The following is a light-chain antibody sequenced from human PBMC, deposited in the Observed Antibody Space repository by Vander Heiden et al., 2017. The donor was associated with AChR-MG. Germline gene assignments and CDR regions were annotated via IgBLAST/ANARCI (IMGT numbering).Light chain of an antibody. CDR3: QVWDSSSDLWV. V-gene: IGLV3-21*03. CDR1: NIGSKS. Sequence: SSVLTQPPSVSVAPGKTARITCGENNIGSKSVHWYQQKPGQAPVLVVYNDSDRPSGIPERFSGSNSGNTATLTISRVDAGDEADYYCQVWDSSSDLWVFGGGTKLTVL. J-gene: IGLJ3*02. CDR2: NDS.